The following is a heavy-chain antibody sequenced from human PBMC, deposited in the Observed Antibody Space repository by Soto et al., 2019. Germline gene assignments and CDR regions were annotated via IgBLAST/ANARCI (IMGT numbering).Heavy chain of an antibody. J-gene: IGHJ4*02. CDR2: ITWDAGSA. CDR3: AKEKDRISDY. V-gene: IGHV3-43*01. Sequence: EVQLVVSGGLVVRPGGSLRLSCAGSGFTFDDHTMHWVRQAPGKGLEWVSLITWDAGSAFYAVSVRGRFTISRDNRKSSLYLQMNSLRTEDASLYYCAKEKDRISDYWVRGTPVTVSS. CDR1: GFTFDDHT.